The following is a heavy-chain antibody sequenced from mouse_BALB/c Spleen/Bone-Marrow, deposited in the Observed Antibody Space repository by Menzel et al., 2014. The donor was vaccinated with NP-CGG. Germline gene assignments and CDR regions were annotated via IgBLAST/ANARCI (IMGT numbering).Heavy chain of an antibody. Sequence: VQLQQSGPGLVQPSQSLSITCTVSGFSLTTYGVHWVRQSPGKGLEWLGVIWSGGNTDYNAAFISRLSISKDNSKSQVFFKMNSLQANDTALYYCARNSRIYYDYEGYAMDYWGQGTSVTVSS. CDR1: GFSLTTYG. V-gene: IGHV2-2*02. D-gene: IGHD2-4*01. CDR3: ARNSRIYYDYEGYAMDY. CDR2: IWSGGNT. J-gene: IGHJ4*01.